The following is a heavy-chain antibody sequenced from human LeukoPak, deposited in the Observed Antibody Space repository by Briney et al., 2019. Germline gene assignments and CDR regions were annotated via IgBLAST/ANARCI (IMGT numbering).Heavy chain of an antibody. CDR2: IYHSGSA. Sequence: PSETLSLTCTVSGGPFDSHYWTWIRQPPGKGLEWIAFIYHSGSAVYSPSLRSRVTMSVDRSKRQFSLNLSSVTAADTAVYYCARGVAAGGTTHFHPWGQGTLVTVSS. CDR3: ARGVAAGGTTHFHP. D-gene: IGHD6-13*01. V-gene: IGHV4-59*08. J-gene: IGHJ5*02. CDR1: GGPFDSHY.